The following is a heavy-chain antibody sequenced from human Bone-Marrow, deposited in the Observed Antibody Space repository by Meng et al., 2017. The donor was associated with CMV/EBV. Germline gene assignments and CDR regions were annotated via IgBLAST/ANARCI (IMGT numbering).Heavy chain of an antibody. V-gene: IGHV1-2*02. J-gene: IGHJ1*01. CDR3: ARVGYCSSTSCPKDFQH. CDR1: RSTFTGYY. CDR2: INPNSGGT. D-gene: IGHD2-2*01. Sequence: ASVKVSCKASRSTFTGYYMHWVRQAPGQGLEWMGWINPNSGGTNYAQKFQGRVTMTRDTSISTAYMELSRLRSDDTAVYYCARVGYCSSTSCPKDFQHWGQGTLVTVSS.